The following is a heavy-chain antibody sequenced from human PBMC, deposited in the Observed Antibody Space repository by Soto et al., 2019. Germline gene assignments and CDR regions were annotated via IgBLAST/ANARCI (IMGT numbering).Heavy chain of an antibody. Sequence: PSETLSLTCTVSGGSISSYYWSWIRQPPGKGLEWIGYIYYSGSTNYNPSLKSRVTMSVDTSKNQFSLKLSSVTAADTAVYYCARVSNYYDSSGSRSYYYYYGMDVWGQGTTVTVS. CDR2: IYYSGST. J-gene: IGHJ6*02. D-gene: IGHD3-22*01. CDR1: GGSISSYY. V-gene: IGHV4-59*01. CDR3: ARVSNYYDSSGSRSYYYYYGMDV.